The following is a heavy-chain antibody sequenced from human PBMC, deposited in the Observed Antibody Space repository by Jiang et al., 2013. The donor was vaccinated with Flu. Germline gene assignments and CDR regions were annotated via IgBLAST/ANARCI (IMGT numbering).Heavy chain of an antibody. CDR3: VKDRAVVDGYNKGGFDY. CDR2: ISWNSDNI. Sequence: AVEWVSGISWNSDNIGYADSVKGRFSISRDNAKNSLYLQMNSLRAEDTAIYYCVKDRAVVDGYNKGGFDYWGQGTVVTVSS. V-gene: IGHV3-9*01. J-gene: IGHJ4*02. D-gene: IGHD5-24*01.